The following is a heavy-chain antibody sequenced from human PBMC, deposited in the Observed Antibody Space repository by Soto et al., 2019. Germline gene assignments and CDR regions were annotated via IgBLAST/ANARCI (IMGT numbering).Heavy chain of an antibody. Sequence: SETLSLTSTVSGGYISSSSYYWGWIRQPPGKGLEWIGSAYYSGSTYYNSALKSRVTISVDTSKNQFSLKLSSLTAADTAVYYCARRLYYDSSGFEGGGMDVWGQGTTVTVSS. V-gene: IGHV4-39*01. CDR3: ARRLYYDSSGFEGGGMDV. CDR1: GGYISSSSYY. D-gene: IGHD3-22*01. CDR2: AYYSGST. J-gene: IGHJ6*02.